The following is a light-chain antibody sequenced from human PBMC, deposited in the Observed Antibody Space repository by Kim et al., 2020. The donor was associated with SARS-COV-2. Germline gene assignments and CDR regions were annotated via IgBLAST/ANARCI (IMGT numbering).Light chain of an antibody. J-gene: IGLJ1*01. Sequence: QSITIPCTGTSSDVGGYNYVSWYQQHPGKAPKLMIYDVSDRPSGVSNRFSGSKSGNTASLTISGLQAEDEADYYCSSYAGSSRYVFGTGTKVTVL. CDR1: SSDVGGYNY. V-gene: IGLV2-14*03. CDR3: SSYAGSSRYV. CDR2: DVS.